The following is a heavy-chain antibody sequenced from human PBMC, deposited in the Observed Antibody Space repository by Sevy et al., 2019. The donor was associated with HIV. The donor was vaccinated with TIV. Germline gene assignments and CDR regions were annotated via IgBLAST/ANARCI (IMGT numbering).Heavy chain of an antibody. Sequence: GGSLRLSCAASGFTFSSYGMHWVRQAPGKGLEWVAVISYDGSNKYYADSVKGRFTISRDNSKNALYLQMNSLRAEDTAVYYCAKVLGPSNYGMDVWGQGTTVTVSS. D-gene: IGHD7-27*01. CDR1: GFTFSSYG. CDR2: ISYDGSNK. V-gene: IGHV3-30*18. CDR3: AKVLGPSNYGMDV. J-gene: IGHJ6*02.